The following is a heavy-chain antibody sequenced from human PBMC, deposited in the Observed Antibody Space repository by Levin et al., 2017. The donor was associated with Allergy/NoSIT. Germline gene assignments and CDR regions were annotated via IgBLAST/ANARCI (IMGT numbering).Heavy chain of an antibody. J-gene: IGHJ6*02. CDR1: GFTFDDYA. CDR2: INWNSNNI. CDR3: AKDGGSSGAYGLDV. V-gene: IGHV3-9*01. Sequence: SLKISCAASGFTFDDYAMHWVRQSPGKGLEWVSTINWNSNNIAYADSVKGRFTISRDNAKTSLYLQMNSLRADDTALYYCAKDGGSSGAYGLDVWGPGTTVTVSS. D-gene: IGHD1-26*01.